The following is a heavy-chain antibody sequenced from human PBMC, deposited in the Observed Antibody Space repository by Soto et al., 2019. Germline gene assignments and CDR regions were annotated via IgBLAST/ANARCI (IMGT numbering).Heavy chain of an antibody. Sequence: SETLSLTCTVSGGSISSGGYYWSWIRQHPGKGLEWIGYIYYSGSTYYNPSLKSRVTISVDTSKNQFSLKLSSVTAADTAVYYCARCKSYASHFDYWGQGTLVTVSS. CDR2: IYYSGST. CDR1: GGSISSGGYY. V-gene: IGHV4-31*03. CDR3: ARCKSYASHFDY. D-gene: IGHD2-2*01. J-gene: IGHJ4*02.